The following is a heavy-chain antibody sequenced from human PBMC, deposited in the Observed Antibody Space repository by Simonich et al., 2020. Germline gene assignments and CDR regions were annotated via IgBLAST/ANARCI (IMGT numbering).Heavy chain of an antibody. CDR1: GGSISSSSYY. D-gene: IGHD6-13*01. CDR2: IYYSGST. J-gene: IGHJ3*02. V-gene: IGHV4-39*01. Sequence: QLQLQESGPGLVKPSETLSLTCTVSGGSISSSSYYWGWIRQPRGKGLEWIGSIYYSGSTYYNPSLKSRVTISVDTSKNQFSLKLSSVTAADTAVYYCARHAGFAFDIWGQGTMVTVSS. CDR3: ARHAGFAFDI.